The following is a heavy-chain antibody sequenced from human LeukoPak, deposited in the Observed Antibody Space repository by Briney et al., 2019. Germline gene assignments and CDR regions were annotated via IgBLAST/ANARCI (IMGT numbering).Heavy chain of an antibody. CDR2: ISGSGGST. V-gene: IGHV3-23*01. Sequence: GGSLRLSCAASGFTFSSYAMSWVRQAPGKGLEWVSAISGSGGSTYYADSVKGRFTISRDNSKNTLYLQMNSLRAEDTAVYYCANSLTRPWFGDDYWGQGTLVTVSS. CDR1: GFTFSSYA. CDR3: ANSLTRPWFGDDY. D-gene: IGHD3-10*01. J-gene: IGHJ4*02.